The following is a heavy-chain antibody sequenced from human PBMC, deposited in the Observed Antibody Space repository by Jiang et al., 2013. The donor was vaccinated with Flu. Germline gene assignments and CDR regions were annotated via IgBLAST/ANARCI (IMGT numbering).Heavy chain of an antibody. CDR1: GDSVSSKATA. Sequence: SQTLSLTRAIAGDSVSSKATAWNWIRQSPSRGLSGWEGHTTGPGGILIMQFFVESRITINPDTSKNQFSLHLNSVTPEDTAVYYCARVRKCDSSGHCEYNWFDPWGQGTLVTVSS. J-gene: IGHJ5*02. D-gene: IGHD3-22*01. V-gene: IGHV6-1*01. CDR2: HTTGPGGIL. CDR3: ARVRKCDSSGHCEYNWFDP.